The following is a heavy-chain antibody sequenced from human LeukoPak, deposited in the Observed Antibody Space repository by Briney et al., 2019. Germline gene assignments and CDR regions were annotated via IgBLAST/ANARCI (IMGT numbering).Heavy chain of an antibody. Sequence: ASVKVSCKASGYTFTGYYMHWVRQAPGQGLEWMGWINPNSGGTNYAQKFQGRVTMTRDTSTSTAYMELSRLRSDDTAVYYCARGKAAAGTRWFDPWGQGTLVTVSS. V-gene: IGHV1-2*02. CDR2: INPNSGGT. D-gene: IGHD6-13*01. CDR1: GYTFTGYY. CDR3: ARGKAAAGTRWFDP. J-gene: IGHJ5*02.